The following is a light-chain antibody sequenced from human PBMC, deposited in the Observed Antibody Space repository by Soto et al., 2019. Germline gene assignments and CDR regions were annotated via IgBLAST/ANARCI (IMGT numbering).Light chain of an antibody. J-gene: IGLJ1*01. CDR3: SSYTSGGTDFV. CDR2: DVS. CDR1: SSDVGGYNY. Sequence: QSVLTQPASVSVSPGQSITISCTGTSSDVGGYNYVSWYQQHPGKAPKLMIYDVSDRPSGVSNRFSGSKSGNTASLTISGLQAEDEADYYCSSYTSGGTDFVFGAGTKVTVL. V-gene: IGLV2-14*03.